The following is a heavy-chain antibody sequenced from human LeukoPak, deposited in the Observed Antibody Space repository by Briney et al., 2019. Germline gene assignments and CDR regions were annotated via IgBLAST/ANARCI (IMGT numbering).Heavy chain of an antibody. J-gene: IGHJ3*02. D-gene: IGHD5-18*01. V-gene: IGHV3-74*01. CDR3: ARTGTAMVSAFDI. CDR2: INRDGSST. Sequence: GGSLRLSCAASGFTFSRYWMHWVRQAPGKGLVWVSRINRDGSSTNYADSVKGRFTISRDNAKNTLYLQMNSLRAEDTAVYYCARTGTAMVSAFDIWGQGTMVTVSS. CDR1: GFTFSRYW.